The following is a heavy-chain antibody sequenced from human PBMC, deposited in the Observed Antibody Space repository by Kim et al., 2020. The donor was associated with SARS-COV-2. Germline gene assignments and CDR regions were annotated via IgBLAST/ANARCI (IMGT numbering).Heavy chain of an antibody. V-gene: IGHV3-23*01. CDR3: AKGHCSSTSCYFDY. Sequence: ADSVKGRFTISRDKSKNTLYLQMNSLRAEDTAVYYCAKGHCSSTSCYFDYWGQGTLVTVSS. D-gene: IGHD2-2*01. J-gene: IGHJ4*02.